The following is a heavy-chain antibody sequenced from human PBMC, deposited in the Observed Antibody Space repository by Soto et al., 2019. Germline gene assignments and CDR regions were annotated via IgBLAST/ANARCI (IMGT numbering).Heavy chain of an antibody. J-gene: IGHJ4*02. Sequence: EVQLLESGGGLVQPGGSLRLSCADSGFSFNNYAMNWVRQAPGQGLEWVSTISDSGSTYYADSVKGRFTISRDNSKNTLYLQMKSLRAEDTAVYFCAKDVGGHYCTPTSCLYFFHSWGRGTPVTVSS. CDR3: AKDVGGHYCTPTSCLYFFHS. D-gene: IGHD2-2*01. V-gene: IGHV3-23*01. CDR1: GFSFNNYA. CDR2: ISDSGST.